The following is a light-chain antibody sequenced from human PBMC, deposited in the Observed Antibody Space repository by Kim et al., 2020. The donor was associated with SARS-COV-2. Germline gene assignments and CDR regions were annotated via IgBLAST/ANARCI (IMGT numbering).Light chain of an antibody. Sequence: PGERATLSCRASQSVSSSYLAWYQQKPGQAPRLLIYGASSRATGIPDRFSGSGSGTDFTLTISRLEPEDFAVYYCQQYGSSPRVTFGGGTKVDIK. V-gene: IGKV3-20*01. CDR2: GAS. CDR1: QSVSSSY. CDR3: QQYGSSPRVT. J-gene: IGKJ4*01.